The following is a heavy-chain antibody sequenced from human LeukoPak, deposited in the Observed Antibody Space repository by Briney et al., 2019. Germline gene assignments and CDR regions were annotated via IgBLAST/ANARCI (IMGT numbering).Heavy chain of an antibody. CDR1: GYTFTGYY. D-gene: IGHD3-22*01. CDR3: ARDLSDTMIVVVDYGMDV. J-gene: IGHJ6*02. CDR2: INPNSGGT. Sequence: VASVKVSCKASGYTFTGYYMHWVRQAPGQGLEWMGWINPNSGGTNYAQKFQGRVTMTRDTSISTAYMELSRLRSDDTAVYYCARDLSDTMIVVVDYGMDVWGQGTTVTVSS. V-gene: IGHV1-2*02.